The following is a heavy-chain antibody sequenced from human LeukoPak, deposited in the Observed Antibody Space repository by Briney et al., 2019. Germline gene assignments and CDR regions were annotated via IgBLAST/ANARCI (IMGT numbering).Heavy chain of an antibody. D-gene: IGHD3-22*01. CDR3: ARGDYYDSSGYYGLNDAFDI. J-gene: IGHJ3*02. Sequence: SVKVSCEASGGTFSSYTISWVRQAPGQGLEWMGRIIPILGIANYAQKFQGRVTITADKSTSTAYMELSSLRSEDTAVYYCARGDYYDSSGYYGLNDAFDIWGQGTMVTVSS. CDR2: IIPILGIA. V-gene: IGHV1-69*02. CDR1: GGTFSSYT.